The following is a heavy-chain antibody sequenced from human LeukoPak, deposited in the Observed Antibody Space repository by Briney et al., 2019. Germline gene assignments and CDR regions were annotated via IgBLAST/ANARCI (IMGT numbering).Heavy chain of an antibody. CDR1: GFTFSSYA. Sequence: GGSLRLSCAASGFTFSSYAMHWVRQAPGKGLEWVAVISYDGSNKYYADSVKGRFTISRDNSKNTLYLQMNSLRAEDTAVYYCARAYYYFWSGYLGARNWGTDWFDPWGQGTLVTVSS. CDR2: ISYDGSNK. V-gene: IGHV3-30*01. J-gene: IGHJ5*02. D-gene: IGHD3-3*01. CDR3: ARAYYYFWSGYLGARNWGTDWFDP.